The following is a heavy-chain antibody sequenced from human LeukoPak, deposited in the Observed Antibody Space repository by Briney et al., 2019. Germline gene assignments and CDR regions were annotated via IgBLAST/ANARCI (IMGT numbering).Heavy chain of an antibody. D-gene: IGHD2/OR15-2a*01. Sequence: RTSETLSLTCTVSGGSISSDYWSWIRQPPGKGLEWIGYIYHSGHTMSSPSLKSRVTISIDTSNNQFSLKLSSVTAADTAVYYCARHPFQYPFDYWGQGTLVSVSS. J-gene: IGHJ4*02. CDR3: ARHPFQYPFDY. V-gene: IGHV4-59*08. CDR2: IYHSGHT. CDR1: GGSISSDY.